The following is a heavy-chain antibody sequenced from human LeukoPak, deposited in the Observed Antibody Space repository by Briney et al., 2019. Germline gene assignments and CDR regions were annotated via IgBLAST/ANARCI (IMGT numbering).Heavy chain of an antibody. J-gene: IGHJ4*02. CDR3: ARDGPDDFWSGQFDY. CDR2: ISSRSSTT. V-gene: IGHV3-48*04. D-gene: IGHD3-3*01. Sequence: PGGSLRLSCAASGFTFSSYTMNWVRQAPGKGLEWLSFISSRSSTTFYAGSVKGRFTISRDNAKNSLYLQMNSLRAEDTAVYYCARDGPDDFWSGQFDYWGQGTLVTVSS. CDR1: GFTFSSYT.